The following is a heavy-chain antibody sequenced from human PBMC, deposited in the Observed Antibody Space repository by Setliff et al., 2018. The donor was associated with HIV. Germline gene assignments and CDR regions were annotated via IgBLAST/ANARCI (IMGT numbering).Heavy chain of an antibody. D-gene: IGHD2-8*01. J-gene: IGHJ6*03. V-gene: IGHV1-2*02. CDR1: GYTFTGYY. CDR2: INPNSGDT. Sequence: GASVKVSCKASGYTFTGYYIHWVRQAPGQGLEWMGWINPNSGDTNYAQNFQGRVTMTRDTSISTACMELSRLRSDDTAVYYCARDSGSYCTNGVCPPGYYMDVWGKGTTVTVSS. CDR3: ARDSGSYCTNGVCPPGYYMDV.